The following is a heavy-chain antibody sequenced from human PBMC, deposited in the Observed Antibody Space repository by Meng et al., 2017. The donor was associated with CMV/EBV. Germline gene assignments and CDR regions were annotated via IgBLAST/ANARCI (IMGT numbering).Heavy chain of an antibody. CDR1: GYTFTSYV. V-gene: IGHV1-18*01. CDR3: ARDGLPVNPILRDIVVVPAAPAEY. CDR2: ISAYNGNT. J-gene: IGHJ4*02. Sequence: ASVKVSCKASGYTFTSYVISWVRQAPGQGLEWMGCISAYNGNTNYAQKLQGRVTMTTDTSTSTAYMELRSLRSDDTAVYYCARDGLPVNPILRDIVVVPAAPAEYWGQGTLVTVSS. D-gene: IGHD2-2*01.